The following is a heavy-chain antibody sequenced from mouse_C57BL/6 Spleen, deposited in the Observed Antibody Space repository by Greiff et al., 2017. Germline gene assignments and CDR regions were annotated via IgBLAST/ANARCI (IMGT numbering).Heavy chain of an antibody. V-gene: IGHV1-20*01. CDR3: ARGDDYDYFDY. J-gene: IGHJ2*01. D-gene: IGHD2-4*01. Sequence: VQLQQSGPELVKPGDSVKISCKASGYSFTGYFMNWVMQSHGKSLEWIGRINPYNGDTFYNQKFKGKATLTVDKSSSTAHMELRSLTSEDSAVYDCARGDDYDYFDYWGQGTTLTVSS. CDR2: INPYNGDT. CDR1: GYSFTGYF.